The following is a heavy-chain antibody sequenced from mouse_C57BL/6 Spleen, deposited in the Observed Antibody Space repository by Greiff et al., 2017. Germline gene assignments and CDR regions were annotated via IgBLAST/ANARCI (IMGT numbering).Heavy chain of an antibody. V-gene: IGHV1-15*01. CDR1: GYTFTDYE. CDR3: TSSDDGYYYYAMDY. CDR2: IDPETGGT. D-gene: IGHD2-3*01. Sequence: VQLMQSGAELVRPGASVTLSCKASGYTFTDYEMHWVKQTPVHGLEWIGGIDPETGGTAYNQKFKGKAILTADKSSSTSYMELRSLTSEDSAVYYGTSSDDGYYYYAMDYWGQGTSVTVSS. J-gene: IGHJ4*01.